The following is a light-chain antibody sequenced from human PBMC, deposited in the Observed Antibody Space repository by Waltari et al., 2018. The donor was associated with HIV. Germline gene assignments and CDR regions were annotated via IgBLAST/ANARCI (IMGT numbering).Light chain of an antibody. Sequence: QTVVTQEPSFSVSPGGTVTLTCGLSSGSVPTNSYPSWYQQTPGQAPRTLIYSTNTRSSGVPDRFSGSILGNKAALTITGAQADDESDYYCVLDMGSGVWVFGGGTKLTVL. J-gene: IGLJ3*02. CDR2: STN. CDR3: VLDMGSGVWV. CDR1: SGSVPTNSY. V-gene: IGLV8-61*01.